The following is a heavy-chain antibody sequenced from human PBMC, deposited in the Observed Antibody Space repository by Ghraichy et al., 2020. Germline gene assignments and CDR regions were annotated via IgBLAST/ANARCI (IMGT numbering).Heavy chain of an antibody. Sequence: ASVKVSCKASGYTFTNYNINWVRQAPGQGLEWMGWINPYNGDTNYAQKFQGRVTMTTDTSTDSAYMELRSLTSDDTAVYYCARDFSELEWELEYWGQGTLVTVSS. V-gene: IGHV1-18*04. J-gene: IGHJ4*02. CDR3: ARDFSELEWELEY. CDR2: INPYNGDT. D-gene: IGHD1-26*01. CDR1: GYTFTNYN.